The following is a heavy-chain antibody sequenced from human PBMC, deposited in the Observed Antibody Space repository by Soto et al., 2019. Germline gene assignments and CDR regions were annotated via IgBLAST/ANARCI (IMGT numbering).Heavy chain of an antibody. CDR1: GGSISSGDYY. V-gene: IGHV4-30-4*01. J-gene: IGHJ4*02. D-gene: IGHD1-26*01. CDR2: IYYSGST. Sequence: SETLSLTCTVSGGSISSGDYYWSWIRQPPGKGLEWIGYIYYSGSTYYNPSLKSRVTISVDTSKNQFSLKLGTVTAADTAVYYCAREPSDFGLSGSRPYYFDYWGQGTLVTVSS. CDR3: AREPSDFGLSGSRPYYFDY.